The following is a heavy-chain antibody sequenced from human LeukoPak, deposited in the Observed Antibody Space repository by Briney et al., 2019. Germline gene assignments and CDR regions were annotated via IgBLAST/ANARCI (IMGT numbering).Heavy chain of an antibody. CDR1: GGSISSYY. V-gene: IGHV4-59*01. CDR2: IYYSGST. CDR3: ARVWGSGSYGAFDI. D-gene: IGHD3-10*01. Sequence: SETLSLTCTVSGGSISSYYWSWIRQPPGKGLEWIGCIYYSGSTNYNPSLKSRVTISVDTSKNQFSLKLSSVTAADTAVYYCARVWGSGSYGAFDIWGQGTMVTVSS. J-gene: IGHJ3*02.